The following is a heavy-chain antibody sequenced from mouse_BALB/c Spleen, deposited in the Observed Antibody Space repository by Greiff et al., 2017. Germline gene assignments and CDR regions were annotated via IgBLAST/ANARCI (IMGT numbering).Heavy chain of an antibody. V-gene: IGHV2-9*02. Sequence: VQLQQSGPGLVAPSQSLSITCTVSGFSLTSYGVHWVRQPPGKGLEWLGVIWAGGSTNYNSALMSRLSISKDNSTGQVFLKMNRLQTDDTAMYYCARDRDYGSSYVFAYWGQGTLVTVSA. D-gene: IGHD1-1*01. CDR1: GFSLTSYG. CDR3: ARDRDYGSSYVFAY. J-gene: IGHJ3*01. CDR2: IWAGGST.